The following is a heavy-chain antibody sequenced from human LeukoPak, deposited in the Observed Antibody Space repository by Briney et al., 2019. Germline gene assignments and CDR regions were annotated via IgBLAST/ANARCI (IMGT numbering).Heavy chain of an antibody. V-gene: IGHV3-30*02. Sequence: GGSLRLSCAASGFTFSSYGMHWVRQAPGKGLEWVAFIRYDGSKKYYADSVKGRFTISRDNSKNTLYLQMDSLRAEDTAVYYGAKDRGPRVMFDAFDVWGQGTMVTVSS. CDR3: AKDRGPRVMFDAFDV. J-gene: IGHJ3*01. D-gene: IGHD3-10*01. CDR1: GFTFSSYG. CDR2: IRYDGSKK.